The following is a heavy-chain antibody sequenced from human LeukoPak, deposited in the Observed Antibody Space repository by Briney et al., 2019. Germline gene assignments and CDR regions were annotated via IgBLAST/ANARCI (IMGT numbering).Heavy chain of an antibody. CDR3: ARAYTYGSGQRYYWFMDV. CDR1: VYSFTGYY. V-gene: IGHV1-2*02. J-gene: IGHJ6*02. D-gene: IGHD3-10*01. Sequence: DSVKVSCKASVYSFTGYYIHWVRQAPGQGLEWMGWIDPNSGGTKCAQNFQGSVTMTRDTSITTAYMEVSRLISDDTAVYYCARAYTYGSGQRYYWFMDVWGQGTTVTVSS. CDR2: IDPNSGGT.